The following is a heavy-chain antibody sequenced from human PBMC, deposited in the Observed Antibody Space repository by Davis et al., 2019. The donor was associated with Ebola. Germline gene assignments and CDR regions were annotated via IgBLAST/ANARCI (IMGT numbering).Heavy chain of an antibody. CDR1: GGTFSSYA. CDR3: AREYLYNWNYSGGMDV. J-gene: IGHJ6*02. CDR2: IIPILGIA. D-gene: IGHD1-7*01. Sequence: SVKVSCKASGGTFSSYAISWVRQAPGQGLEWMGRIIPILGIANYAQKFQGRVTITADKSTSTAYMELSSLRSEDAAVYYCAREYLYNWNYSGGMDVWGQGTTVTVSS. V-gene: IGHV1-69*04.